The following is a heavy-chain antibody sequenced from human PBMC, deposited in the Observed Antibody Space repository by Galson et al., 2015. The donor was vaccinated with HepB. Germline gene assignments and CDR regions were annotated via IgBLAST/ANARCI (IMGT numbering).Heavy chain of an antibody. Sequence: SLRLSCAASGFTFSSYAMHWVRQAPGKGLEWVAVISYDGSNKYYADSVKGRFTISRDNSKNTLYLQMNSLRAEDTAVYYCARDRRFVAASFLDFDYWGQGTLVTVSS. V-gene: IGHV3-30*04. J-gene: IGHJ4*02. CDR2: ISYDGSNK. CDR1: GFTFSSYA. CDR3: ARDRRFVAASFLDFDY. D-gene: IGHD3-3*01.